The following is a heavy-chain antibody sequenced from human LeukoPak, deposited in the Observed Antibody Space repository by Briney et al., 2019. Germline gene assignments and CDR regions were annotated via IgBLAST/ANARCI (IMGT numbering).Heavy chain of an antibody. D-gene: IGHD6-19*01. V-gene: IGHV3-23*01. CDR3: AKAGPSIAVAGTGGDY. Sequence: GGSLRLSCAASGFTFSSYAMSWVRQAPGKGLEWVSAISGSGGSTYYAHSVKGRFTISRDNSKNTLYLQMNSLRAEDTAVYYCAKAGPSIAVAGTGGDYWGQGTLVTVSS. CDR2: ISGSGGST. CDR1: GFTFSSYA. J-gene: IGHJ4*02.